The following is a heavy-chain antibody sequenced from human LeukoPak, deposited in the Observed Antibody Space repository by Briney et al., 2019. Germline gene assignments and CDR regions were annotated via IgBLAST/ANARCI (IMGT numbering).Heavy chain of an antibody. Sequence: PGGSLRLSSAASGFTFSSYEMNWVRQAPGKGLEWVSYISTSGRTIYYADSVKGRFTISRDSSKNTLYLQMNSLRAEDTAVYYCARDPSLLSHYYYGMDVWGQGTTVTVSS. J-gene: IGHJ6*02. CDR2: ISTSGRTI. V-gene: IGHV3-48*03. CDR3: ARDPSLLSHYYYGMDV. CDR1: GFTFSSYE.